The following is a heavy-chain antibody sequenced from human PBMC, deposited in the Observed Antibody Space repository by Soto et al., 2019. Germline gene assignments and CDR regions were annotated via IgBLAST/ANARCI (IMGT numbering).Heavy chain of an antibody. J-gene: IGHJ1*01. V-gene: IGHV1-69*02. CDR1: GGTFSSYT. D-gene: IGHD3-3*01. CDR2: IIPILGIA. Sequence: SVKVSCKASGGTFSSYTISWVRQAPGQGLEWMGRIIPILGIANYAQKFQGRVTITADKSTSTAYMELSSLRSEDTAVYYCARAAHDFWSGPPPGGNEYFQHWGQGTLVTVSS. CDR3: ARAAHDFWSGPPPGGNEYFQH.